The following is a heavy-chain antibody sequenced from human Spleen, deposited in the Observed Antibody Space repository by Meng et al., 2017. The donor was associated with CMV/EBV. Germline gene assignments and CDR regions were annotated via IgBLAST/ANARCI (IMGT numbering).Heavy chain of an antibody. CDR2: VSTDGFTT. CDR3: ARTVSPVAGPGIDPWDDY. V-gene: IGHV3-74*01. Sequence: GGSLRLSCAASGVAFSSNWVHWVRQAPGKGLEWVSRVSTDGFTTTYADSVKGRFMISRDNAKNSLYLQMNSLRAEDTAVYYCARTVSPVAGPGIDPWDDYWGQGTLVTVSS. J-gene: IGHJ4*02. D-gene: IGHD6-19*01. CDR1: GVAFSSNW.